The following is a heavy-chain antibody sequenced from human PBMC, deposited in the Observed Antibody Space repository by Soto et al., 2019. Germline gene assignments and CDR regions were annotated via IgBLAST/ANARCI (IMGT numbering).Heavy chain of an antibody. V-gene: IGHV3-33*01. CDR1: GFTSSSYG. Sequence: PGGSLRLSCAASGFTSSSYGMHWVRQAPGKGLEWVAVIWYDGSNKYYADSVKGRFTISRDNSKNTLYLQMNSLRAEDTAVYYGARAFKDVLRFLEWLSPYGMDVWGQGTTVTVSS. CDR3: ARAFKDVLRFLEWLSPYGMDV. CDR2: IWYDGSNK. J-gene: IGHJ6*02. D-gene: IGHD3-3*01.